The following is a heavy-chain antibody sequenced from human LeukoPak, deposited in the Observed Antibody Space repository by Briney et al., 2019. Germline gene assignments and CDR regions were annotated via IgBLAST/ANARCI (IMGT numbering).Heavy chain of an antibody. CDR2: IRYDGSNK. V-gene: IGHV3-30*02. J-gene: IGHJ4*02. CDR1: GFTFSSYG. CDR3: AKDPSYYDSSGYFDY. Sequence: GGSLRLSCAASGFTFSSYGMHWVRQAPGKGLERVAFIRYDGSNKYYADSVKGRFTISRDNSKNTLYLQMNSLRAEDTAVYYCAKDPSYYDSSGYFDYWGQGTLVTVSS. D-gene: IGHD3-22*01.